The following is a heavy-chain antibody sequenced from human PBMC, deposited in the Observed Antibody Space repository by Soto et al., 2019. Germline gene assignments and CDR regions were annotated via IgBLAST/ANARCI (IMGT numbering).Heavy chain of an antibody. D-gene: IGHD2-15*01. CDR1: GGSISSYY. J-gene: IGHJ4*02. CDR2: IYYSGST. V-gene: IGHV4-59*01. CDR3: ARGQPYCSGGSCYPYFDY. Sequence: PSETLSLTCTVSGGSISSYYWSWIRQPPGKGLEWIGYIYYSGSTNYNPSLKSRVTISVDTSKNQFSLKLSSVTAADTAVYYCARGQPYCSGGSCYPYFDYWGQGTLVTVSS.